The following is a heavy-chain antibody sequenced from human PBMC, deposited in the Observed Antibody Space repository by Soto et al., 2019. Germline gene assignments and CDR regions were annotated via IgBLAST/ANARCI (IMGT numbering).Heavy chain of an antibody. V-gene: IGHV6-1*01. J-gene: IGHJ4*02. CDR1: GDSVSSTSTA. CDR3: ARGSYYSGWA. CDR2: TCYRSNWYT. D-gene: IGHD6-19*01. Sequence: QTLSLTCAISGDSVSSTSTAWSWLRQSPSRGLEWLGRTCYRSNWYTDYAVSVKSRITISPDTSKNQFSLQLNSVTPEDTAVYYCARGSYYSGWAWGQGTLVTVSS.